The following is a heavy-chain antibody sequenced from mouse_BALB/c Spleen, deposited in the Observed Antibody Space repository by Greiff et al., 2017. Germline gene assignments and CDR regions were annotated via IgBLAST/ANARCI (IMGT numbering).Heavy chain of an antibody. D-gene: IGHD2-14*01. J-gene: IGHJ4*01. CDR3: ARGVRGYYYAMDY. CDR1: GYSITSGYY. Sequence: EVKLVESGPGLVKPSQSLSLTCSVTGYSITSGYYWNWIRQFPGNKLEWMGYISYDGSNNYNPSLKNRISITRDTSKNQFFLKLNSVTTEDTATYYCARGVRGYYYAMDYWGQGTSVTVSS. CDR2: ISYDGSN. V-gene: IGHV3-6*02.